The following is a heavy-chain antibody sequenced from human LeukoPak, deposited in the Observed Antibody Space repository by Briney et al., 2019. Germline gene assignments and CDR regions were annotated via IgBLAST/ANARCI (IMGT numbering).Heavy chain of an antibody. CDR2: INAGNGNT. CDR3: ARPHNSGWEFDP. CDR1: GYTFTIYA. J-gene: IGHJ5*02. V-gene: IGHV1-3*01. D-gene: IGHD5-12*01. Sequence: ASVKVSCKASGYTFTIYAMHWVRQAPGQRLEWMGWINAGNGNTKYSQKFQGRVTITRDTSASTAYMELSSLRSEDTAVYYCARPHNSGWEFDPWGQGTLVTVSS.